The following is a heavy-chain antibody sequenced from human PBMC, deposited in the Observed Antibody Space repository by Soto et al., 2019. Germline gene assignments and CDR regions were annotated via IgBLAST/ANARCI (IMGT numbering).Heavy chain of an antibody. V-gene: IGHV3-7*03. Sequence: GGSLRLSCAASGFTFSSYWMSWVRQAPGKGLEWVANIKQDGSKKYYVDSVKGRFTISRDNAKNSLYLQMNSLRAEDTAVYYCARLQLRFLEWPEGWFDPWGQGTLVTVSS. D-gene: IGHD3-3*01. CDR3: ARLQLRFLEWPEGWFDP. CDR1: GFTFSSYW. J-gene: IGHJ5*02. CDR2: IKQDGSKK.